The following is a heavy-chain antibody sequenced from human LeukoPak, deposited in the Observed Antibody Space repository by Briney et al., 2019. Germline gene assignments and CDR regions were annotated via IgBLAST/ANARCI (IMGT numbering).Heavy chain of an antibody. D-gene: IGHD6-6*01. J-gene: IGHJ3*01. CDR2: ISSDGSNT. Sequence: PGGSLRLSCAASGFTFSSYSMNWVRQAPGKGLVWVSRISSDGSNTIYADSVKGRFTISRDNAKNTVYLQMNSLRAEDTAVYYCASPGGIVGRRNVYDLWGQGTMVTV. CDR1: GFTFSSYS. V-gene: IGHV3-74*01. CDR3: ASPGGIVGRRNVYDL.